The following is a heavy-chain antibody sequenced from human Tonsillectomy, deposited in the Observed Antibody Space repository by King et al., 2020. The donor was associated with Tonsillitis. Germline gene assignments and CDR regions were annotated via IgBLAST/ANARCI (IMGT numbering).Heavy chain of an antibody. V-gene: IGHV3-13*05. CDR2: IGTAGDP. J-gene: IGHJ3*02. CDR3: ARSQHYYGSGSNAFDI. CDR1: GFTFSNYD. D-gene: IGHD3-10*01. Sequence: LVESGGGLVQPGGSLRLSCAASGFTFSNYDMHWVRQATGKGLEWVSTIGTAGDPYYPGSVKGRFTISRENAKKSLYLQMSSLRAGDTAVYYCARSQHYYGSGSNAFDIWGQGTMVTVSS.